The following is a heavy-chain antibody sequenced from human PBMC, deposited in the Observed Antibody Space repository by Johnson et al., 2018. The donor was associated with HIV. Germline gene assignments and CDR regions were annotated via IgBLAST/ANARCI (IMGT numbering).Heavy chain of an antibody. D-gene: IGHD4-17*01. V-gene: IGHV3-30-3*01. CDR3: ARGMTTVTNHDAFDI. Sequence: QVQLVESGGGVVQPGRSLRLSCAASGFTFSSYAMHWVRQAPGKGLEWVAVISYDGSNKYYADSVKGRFTISRDNSKNTLYLQMNSLRAEDTAVYYCARGMTTVTNHDAFDIWGQGT. CDR2: ISYDGSNK. J-gene: IGHJ3*02. CDR1: GFTFSSYA.